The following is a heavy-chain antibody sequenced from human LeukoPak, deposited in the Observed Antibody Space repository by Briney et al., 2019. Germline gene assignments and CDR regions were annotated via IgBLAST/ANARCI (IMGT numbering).Heavy chain of an antibody. D-gene: IGHD2-21*02. CDR3: ARMLSYCGGDCYPDAFDI. V-gene: IGHV4-59*01. CDR1: GGSISSYY. J-gene: IGHJ3*02. CDR2: IYYSGST. Sequence: SGTLSLTCTVSGGSISSYYWSWIRRPPGKGLEWIGYIYYSGSTNYNPSLKSRVTISVDTSKNQFSLKLSSVTAADTAVYYCARMLSYCGGDCYPDAFDIWGQGTMVTVSS.